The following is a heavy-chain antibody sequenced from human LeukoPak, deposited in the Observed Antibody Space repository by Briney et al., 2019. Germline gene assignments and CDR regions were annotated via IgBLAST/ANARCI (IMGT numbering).Heavy chain of an antibody. CDR3: ARSNSSGYLFDY. J-gene: IGHJ4*02. V-gene: IGHV4-4*09. CDR1: GGSMSSYY. CDR2: IYTGWST. Sequence: SETLSLTCTVSGGSMSSYYWSWIRQPPGRGLEWIGYIYTGWSTNYNPSLKSRVTISVDTSKNQFSLKLSSVTAPDTAVYYCARSNSSGYLFDYWGQGTLVTVSS. D-gene: IGHD6-25*01.